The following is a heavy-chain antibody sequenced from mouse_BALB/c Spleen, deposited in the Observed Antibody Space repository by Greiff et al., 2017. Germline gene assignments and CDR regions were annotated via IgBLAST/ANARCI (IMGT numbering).Heavy chain of an antibody. J-gene: IGHJ4*01. Sequence: EVKVVESGGGLVKPGGSLKLSCAASGFTFSSYAMSWVRQTPEKRLEWVATISSGGSYTYYPDSVKGRFTISRDNAKNTLYLQMSSLRSEDTAMYYCARPYYGYDGPMDYWGQGTSVTVSS. CDR3: ARPYYGYDGPMDY. CDR1: GFTFSSYA. V-gene: IGHV5-9-3*01. D-gene: IGHD2-9*01. CDR2: ISSGGSYT.